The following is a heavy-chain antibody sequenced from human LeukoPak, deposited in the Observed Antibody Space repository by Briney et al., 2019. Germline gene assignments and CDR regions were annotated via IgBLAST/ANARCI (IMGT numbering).Heavy chain of an antibody. J-gene: IGHJ4*02. CDR3: AKDYYGSGSLFDY. CDR1: GFTFRTYG. Sequence: WGSLRLSCAASGFTFRTYGMHWVRQAPGKGLEWVAFMRYDGSNEYYADSVKGRFTISRDNSKNTLYLQMNSLRAEDTAVYYCAKDYYGSGSLFDYWGQGTLVTVSS. CDR2: MRYDGSNE. D-gene: IGHD3-10*01. V-gene: IGHV3-30*02.